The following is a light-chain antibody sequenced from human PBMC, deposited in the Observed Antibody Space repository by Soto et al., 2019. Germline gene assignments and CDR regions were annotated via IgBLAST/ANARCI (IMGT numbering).Light chain of an antibody. V-gene: IGLV2-14*01. CDR3: GSYTSGGTLV. Sequence: QSALTQPASVSGSPGQSITISCTGTSSDVGISNYVSWYQQHPAKAPKLMIYKVSNRPSGVSNRFSGSKSGNTASLTISGLQAEDDADYYCGSYTSGGTLVFGGGTKLTVL. J-gene: IGLJ3*02. CDR2: KVS. CDR1: SSDVGISNY.